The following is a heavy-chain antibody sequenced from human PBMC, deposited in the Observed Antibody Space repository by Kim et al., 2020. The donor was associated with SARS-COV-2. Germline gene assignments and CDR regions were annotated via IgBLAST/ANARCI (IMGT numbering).Heavy chain of an antibody. D-gene: IGHD2-2*01. CDR2: IYYSGST. CDR3: ARDAGAAAIIGI. CDR1: GGSISSYY. J-gene: IGHJ4*02. V-gene: IGHV4-59*13. Sequence: SETLSLTCTVSGGSISSYYWSWIRQPPGKGLEWIGYIYYSGSTNYNPSLKSRVTISVDTSKNQFSLKLSSVTAADTAVYYCARDAGAAAIIGIWGQGTLVTVSS.